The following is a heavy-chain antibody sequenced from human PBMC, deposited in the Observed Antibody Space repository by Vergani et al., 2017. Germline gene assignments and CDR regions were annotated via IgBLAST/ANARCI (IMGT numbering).Heavy chain of an antibody. CDR1: GFTFSSYS. D-gene: IGHD2-2*01. CDR3: ARDPVVPAPYNWFDP. CDR2: ISSSSSTI. J-gene: IGHJ5*02. Sequence: EVQLLESGGGLVQPGGSLRLSCAASGFTFSSYSMNWVRQAPGKGLEWVSYISSSSSTIYYADSVKGRFTISRDTSKNTLYLQMNSLRAEDTAVYYCARDPVVPAPYNWFDPWGQGTLVTVSS. V-gene: IGHV3-48*01.